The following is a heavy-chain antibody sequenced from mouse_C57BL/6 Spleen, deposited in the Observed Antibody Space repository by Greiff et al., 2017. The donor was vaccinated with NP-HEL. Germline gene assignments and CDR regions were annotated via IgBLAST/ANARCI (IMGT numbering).Heavy chain of an antibody. CDR2: IDPSDSYT. V-gene: IGHV1-69*01. CDR3: AIRELHRCSFAV. Sequence: QVQLKQPGAELVMPGASVKLSCKASGYTFTSYWMNWVKQRPGQGLEWIGEIDPSDSYTNYNQKFKGKSTLTVDKSSSTAYMQLSSLTSEYSSVYYCAIRELHRCSFAVWGTGTPVTVSS. CDR1: GYTFTSYW. J-gene: IGHJ1*03. D-gene: IGHD2-1*01.